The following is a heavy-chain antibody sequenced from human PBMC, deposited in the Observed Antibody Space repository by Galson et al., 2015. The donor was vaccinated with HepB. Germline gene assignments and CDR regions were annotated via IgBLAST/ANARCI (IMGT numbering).Heavy chain of an antibody. CDR2: INPNSGGT. CDR3: ARVTLDYGGNVKAFDI. Sequence: SVKVSCKASGYTFTGYYMHWVRQAPGQGLEWMGRINPNSGGTNYAQKFQGRVTMTRDTSISTAYMELSRLRSDDTAVYYCARVTLDYGGNVKAFDIWGQGTMVTVSS. J-gene: IGHJ3*02. D-gene: IGHD4-23*01. CDR1: GYTFTGYY. V-gene: IGHV1-2*06.